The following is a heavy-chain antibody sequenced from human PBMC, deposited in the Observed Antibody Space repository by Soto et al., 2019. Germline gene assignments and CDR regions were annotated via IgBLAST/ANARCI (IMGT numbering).Heavy chain of an antibody. CDR1: GGSISSGGYY. Sequence: QVQLQESGPGLVKPSQTLSLTCTVSGGSISSGGYYWSWIRQHPGKGLEWIGYIYYSGSTYYNPSXXSRVTISVDTXXTXFXXKLSSVTAADTAVYYCARGYAADIVAMGRWYYFDYWGQGTLVTVSS. J-gene: IGHJ4*02. D-gene: IGHD5-12*01. V-gene: IGHV4-31*03. CDR3: ARGYAADIVAMGRWYYFDY. CDR2: IYYSGST.